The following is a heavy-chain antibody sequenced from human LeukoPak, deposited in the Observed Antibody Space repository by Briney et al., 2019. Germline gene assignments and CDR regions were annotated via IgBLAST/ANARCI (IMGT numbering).Heavy chain of an antibody. CDR3: AKDPHSSGLDY. J-gene: IGHJ4*02. Sequence: PGGSLRLSCAASGFTFSSNVMSWVRQAPGKGLEWVSAISDSGGRTYYADSVKGRFTISRDNSKNTLYLQMNSLRAEDTAVYYCAKDPHSSGLDYWGQGTLVTVSS. CDR1: GFTFSSNV. V-gene: IGHV3-23*01. D-gene: IGHD3-22*01. CDR2: ISDSGGRT.